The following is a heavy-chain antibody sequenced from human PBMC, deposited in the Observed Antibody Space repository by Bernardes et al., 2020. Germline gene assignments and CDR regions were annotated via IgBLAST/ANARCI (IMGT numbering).Heavy chain of an antibody. CDR3: ARDFYCTGGVCEGSPEYFQH. Sequence: SETLSLTCTVSGGSISSGGYYWSWLRQHPGKGLEWIGYIYYSGSTYYNPSLKSRVTISVDTSKNQFSLRAEDTAVYYCARDFYCTGGVCEGSPEYFQHWGQGTLVTVSS. D-gene: IGHD2-8*02. CDR2: IYYSGST. V-gene: IGHV4-31*03. J-gene: IGHJ1*01. CDR1: GGSISSGGYY.